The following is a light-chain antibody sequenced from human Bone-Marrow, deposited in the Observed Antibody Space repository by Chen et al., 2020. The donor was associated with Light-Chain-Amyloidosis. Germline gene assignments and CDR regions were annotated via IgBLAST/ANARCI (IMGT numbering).Light chain of an antibody. J-gene: IGLJ3*02. V-gene: IGLV3-21*02. CDR3: QVWDRSSDRPV. CDR2: DDS. Sequence: SYVLTQPSSVSVAPGQTATIACGGNNIGSTSVHWYQQTPGQAPLLVVYDDSDRPSGIPERLSGSNSGNTATLSNRRVEAGDEADYYCQVWDRSSDRPVFGGGTKLTVL. CDR1: NIGSTS.